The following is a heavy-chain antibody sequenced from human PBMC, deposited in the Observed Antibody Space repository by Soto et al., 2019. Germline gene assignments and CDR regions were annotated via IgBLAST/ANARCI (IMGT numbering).Heavy chain of an antibody. CDR1: GGTFSSYA. D-gene: IGHD2-2*01. CDR3: ARHHCSSTSCFITRSLKWFDP. CDR2: IIPIFGTA. V-gene: IGHV1-69*13. Sequence: SVKVSCKASGGTFSSYAISWVRQAPGQGLEWMGGIIPIFGTANYAQKFQGRVTITADESTSTAYMELSSLRSEDTAVYYCARHHCSSTSCFITRSLKWFDPWGQGTLVTVSS. J-gene: IGHJ5*02.